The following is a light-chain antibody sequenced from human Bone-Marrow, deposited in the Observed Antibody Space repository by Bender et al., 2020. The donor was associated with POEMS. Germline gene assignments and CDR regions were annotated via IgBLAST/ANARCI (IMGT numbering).Light chain of an antibody. V-gene: IGLV1-44*01. CDR3: AAWEDSLNGWV. CDR2: INN. J-gene: IGLJ3*02. CDR1: SSNIGTNP. Sequence: QSVLTQPPSASGTPVQRVSISCSGSSSNIGTNPLNWYQQLPGTAPKLLIYINNQRPSGVPDRFSGSKSGTSASLAISGLQSEDEADYYCAAWEDSLNGWVFGGGTKLTVL.